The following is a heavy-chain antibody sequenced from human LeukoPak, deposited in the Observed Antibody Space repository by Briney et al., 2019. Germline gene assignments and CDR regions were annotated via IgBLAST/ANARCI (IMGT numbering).Heavy chain of an antibody. V-gene: IGHV1-2*02. J-gene: IGHJ6*02. D-gene: IGHD3-9*01. CDR3: ARGHWVLSPGDYYYYGMDV. Sequence: ASVKVSCKASGYTFTGYYMHWVRQAPGQGLEWMGWINPNSGGTNYAQKFQGRVTMTRDTSISTAYMELSRLRSDDTAVYYCARGHWVLSPGDYYYYGMDVWGQGTTVTVSS. CDR1: GYTFTGYY. CDR2: INPNSGGT.